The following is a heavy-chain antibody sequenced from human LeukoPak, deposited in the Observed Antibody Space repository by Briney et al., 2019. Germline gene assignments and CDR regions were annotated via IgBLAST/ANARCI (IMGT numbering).Heavy chain of an antibody. J-gene: IGHJ4*02. Sequence: GGSLRLSCAASGFTFSSYAMHWVRQAPGKGLEWVAVISYDGSNKYYADSVKGRFTISRDNAKNTLYLQMNSVRDEDTAVYYCVHCSGGNCYWGQGSLVTASS. D-gene: IGHD2-15*01. CDR3: VHCSGGNCY. CDR1: GFTFSSYA. V-gene: IGHV3-30-3*01. CDR2: ISYDGSNK.